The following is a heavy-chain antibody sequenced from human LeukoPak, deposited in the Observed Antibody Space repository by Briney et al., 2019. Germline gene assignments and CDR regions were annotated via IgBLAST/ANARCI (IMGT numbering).Heavy chain of an antibody. V-gene: IGHV3-23*01. D-gene: IGHD4-17*01. J-gene: IGHJ6*02. CDR1: GFTFSSYA. Sequence: PGGSLRLSCAASGFTFSSYAVTWVRQAPGKGLDWVSAIGGGGGTTFYTDSVRGRFTISRDNSENTVYLQMNGLRAEDTAVYYCAIGRPTADFYYGLDVWGQGTTVTVSS. CDR2: IGGGGGTT. CDR3: AIGRPTADFYYGLDV.